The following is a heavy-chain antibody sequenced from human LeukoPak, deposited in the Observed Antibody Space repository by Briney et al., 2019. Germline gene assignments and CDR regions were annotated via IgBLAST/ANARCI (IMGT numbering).Heavy chain of an antibody. D-gene: IGHD6-19*01. Sequence: GGSLRLSCAASGCTFSTYAMHWVRQAPGQGLEYVSAISKHRGSTYYANSVKGRFIISRDNSKNTLDLQMGSLRAEDLAVYYCARESATSGWLFDYWGQGTLVTVSS. CDR1: GCTFSTYA. CDR2: ISKHRGST. CDR3: ARESATSGWLFDY. V-gene: IGHV3-64*01. J-gene: IGHJ4*02.